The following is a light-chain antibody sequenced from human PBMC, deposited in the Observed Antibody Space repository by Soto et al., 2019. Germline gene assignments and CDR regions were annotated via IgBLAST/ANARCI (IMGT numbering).Light chain of an antibody. Sequence: AIQLTQSPPSLSASVGDRVTITCRASQGITNTLAWYQQKAGKAPKLLIYDASSLESGVPSRFSGSGSGTDFTLTISSLQPEDFATYYCPHFNSFPPPFGGGTKVEI. CDR3: PHFNSFPPP. V-gene: IGKV1-13*02. CDR1: QGITNT. CDR2: DAS. J-gene: IGKJ4*01.